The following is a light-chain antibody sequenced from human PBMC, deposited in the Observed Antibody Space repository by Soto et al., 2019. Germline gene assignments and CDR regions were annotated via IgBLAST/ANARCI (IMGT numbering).Light chain of an antibody. CDR3: QSYDTMLSSPGV. CDR1: SSNIGAGYD. CDR2: NNI. V-gene: IGLV1-40*01. Sequence: QSALTQPPSVSGAPGQRVTISCTGSSSNIGAGYDVHWYQQLPGTAPKLLIYNNINRPSGVPDRFSGSKSGTSASLAITGLQAEDEADYYCQSYDTMLSSPGVFGGGTQLTVL. J-gene: IGLJ2*01.